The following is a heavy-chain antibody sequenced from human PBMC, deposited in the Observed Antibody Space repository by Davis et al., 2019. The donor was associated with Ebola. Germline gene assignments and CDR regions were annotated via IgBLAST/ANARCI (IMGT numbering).Heavy chain of an antibody. V-gene: IGHV3-30*03. CDR1: GFTFSSYG. D-gene: IGHD4-17*01. Sequence: GGSLRLSCAASGFTFSSYGMHWVRQAPGKGLEWVAVISYDGSNKYYADSVKGRFTISRDNSKNTLYLQMNSLRAEDTAVYYCARDNDYGWGYFDYWGQGTLVTVSS. CDR2: ISYDGSNK. CDR3: ARDNDYGWGYFDY. J-gene: IGHJ4*02.